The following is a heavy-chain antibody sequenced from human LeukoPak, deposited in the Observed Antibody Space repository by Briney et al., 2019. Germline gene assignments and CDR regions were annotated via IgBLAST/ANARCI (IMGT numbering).Heavy chain of an antibody. CDR3: ARAYRSGENDAFDI. Sequence: GGSLRLSCAASGFTVSSNYMSWVRQAPGKGLEWVSVIYSGGSTYYADSVKGRFTISRDNSKNTLYLQMNSLRAEDTAVYYCARAYRSGENDAFDIWGQGTMVTVSS. J-gene: IGHJ3*02. D-gene: IGHD2-15*01. V-gene: IGHV3-53*01. CDR2: IYSGGST. CDR1: GFTVSSNY.